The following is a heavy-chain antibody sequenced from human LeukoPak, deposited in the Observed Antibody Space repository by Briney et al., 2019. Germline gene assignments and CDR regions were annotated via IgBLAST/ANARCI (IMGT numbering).Heavy chain of an antibody. Sequence: ASVKVSCKASGYTFTSYGISWVRQAPGQGLEWMGWISAYNGNTNYAQKLQGRVTMTRDTSTSTVYMELSSLRSEDTAVYYCASTETYYYDRGFDPWGQGTLVTVSS. CDR2: ISAYNGNT. CDR1: GYTFTSYG. V-gene: IGHV1-18*01. CDR3: ASTETYYYDRGFDP. J-gene: IGHJ5*02. D-gene: IGHD3-22*01.